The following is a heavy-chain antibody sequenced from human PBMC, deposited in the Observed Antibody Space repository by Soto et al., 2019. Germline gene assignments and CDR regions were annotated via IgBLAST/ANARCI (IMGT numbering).Heavy chain of an antibody. CDR3: AVTTGLYSSSSWFDP. V-gene: IGHV1-69*13. CDR2: IIPIFGTA. J-gene: IGHJ5*02. D-gene: IGHD6-6*01. Sequence: EASVKVSCKASGGTFSTYAISWVRQAPGQGLEWMGGIIPIFGTANYAQKFQGRVTITADESTSTAYMELSSLRSEDTAVYYCAVTTGLYSSSSWFDPWGQGTLVTVSS. CDR1: GGTFSTYA.